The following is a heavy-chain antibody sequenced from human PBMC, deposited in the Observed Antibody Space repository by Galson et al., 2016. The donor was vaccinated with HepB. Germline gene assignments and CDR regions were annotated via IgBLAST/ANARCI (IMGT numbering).Heavy chain of an antibody. CDR3: ARSVLDSSGYYNWFDP. Sequence: QSGAEVKKPGESLKIPCKGSGYRFSSYWIGWVRQMPGKGLELMWIIYPADSDTRYSPSFQGQVTISADKSISTAYLQWSSLKASDTAMYYCARSVLDSSGYYNWFDPWGQGTLVAVSS. J-gene: IGHJ5*02. D-gene: IGHD3-22*01. CDR1: GYRFSSYW. V-gene: IGHV5-51*01. CDR2: IYPADSDT.